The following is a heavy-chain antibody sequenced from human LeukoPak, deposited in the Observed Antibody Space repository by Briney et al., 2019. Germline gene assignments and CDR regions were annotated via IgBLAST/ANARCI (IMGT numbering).Heavy chain of an antibody. CDR3: ARVAKERVGGVYYFDY. CDR2: IGTAGDT. V-gene: IGHV3-13*01. D-gene: IGHD1-1*01. Sequence: PGGSLRLSCAASGFTFSDYDVHWVRQATGKGLEWVSAIGTAGDTYYTGSVKGRFTIFRENAKNSLYLQMNSLRAGDTAVYYCARVAKERVGGVYYFDYWGQGTLVTVSS. CDR1: GFTFSDYD. J-gene: IGHJ4*02.